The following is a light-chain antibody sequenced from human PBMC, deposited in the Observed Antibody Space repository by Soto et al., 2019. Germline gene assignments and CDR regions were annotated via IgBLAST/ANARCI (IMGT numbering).Light chain of an antibody. CDR3: SSYTGSSTLV. CDR2: KVS. V-gene: IGLV2-14*01. Sequence: QSALTQPASVSGSPGQSITISCTGTSSDVGGYNYVSWYQQYPGRVPKLLIYKVSNRPSGVSNRFSGSKSGNTASLTISGLQDDDEAYYYCSSYTGSSTLVFGGGTKLTVL. CDR1: SSDVGGYNY. J-gene: IGLJ3*02.